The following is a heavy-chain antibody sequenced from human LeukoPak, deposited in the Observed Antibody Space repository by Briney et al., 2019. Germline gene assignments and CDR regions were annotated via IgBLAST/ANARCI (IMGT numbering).Heavy chain of an antibody. D-gene: IGHD3-16*01. V-gene: IGHV3-64*04. CDR2: INTNGANT. CDR3: AREIDHLGYFDY. CDR1: GFTFKSYA. J-gene: IGHJ4*02. Sequence: GGSLRLSCSASGFTFKSYAMHWVRQAPGKGLEYVSSINTNGANTYYADSVKGRFTISRDNSRNTVYVQMNSLTPEDTAVYYCAREIDHLGYFDYWGQGTLVTVSS.